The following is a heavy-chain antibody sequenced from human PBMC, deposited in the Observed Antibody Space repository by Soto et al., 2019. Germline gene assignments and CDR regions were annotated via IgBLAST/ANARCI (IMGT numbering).Heavy chain of an antibody. J-gene: IGHJ6*03. D-gene: IGHD2-21*02. CDR2: ISWNSGRT. V-gene: IGHV3-9*01. Sequence: EVQLVESGGGLVQPGRSLRLSCAASGFTFDDYAMHWVRQVPGKGLEWVSGISWNSGRTGYADSVKGRFTISRDNAKNSLYLQMSSLRGEDTALYYCAQDGASATEYNFYYMDVWGKGTTVTVSS. CDR3: AQDGASATEYNFYYMDV. CDR1: GFTFDDYA.